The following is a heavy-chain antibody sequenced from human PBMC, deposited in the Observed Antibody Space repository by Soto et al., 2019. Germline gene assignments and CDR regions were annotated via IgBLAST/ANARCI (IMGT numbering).Heavy chain of an antibody. CDR2: ISGSGSNT. Sequence: EVQLLESGGGLVQPGGSLRLSCAASGFTFSSYAMSWVRQAPGKGLEWVSTISGSGSNTYYADSVKGRFTISRDNSKNTLYLQMNSLRAGDTALYYCATVGSGYDTYYYDGMDVWGQGTTVTVSS. D-gene: IGHD5-12*01. CDR3: ATVGSGYDTYYYDGMDV. CDR1: GFTFSSYA. J-gene: IGHJ6*02. V-gene: IGHV3-23*01.